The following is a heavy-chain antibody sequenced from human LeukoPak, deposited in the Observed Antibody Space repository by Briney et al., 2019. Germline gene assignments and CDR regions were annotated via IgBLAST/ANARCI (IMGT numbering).Heavy chain of an antibody. V-gene: IGHV4-59*08. Sequence: SETLSLACTVSGDSINAYYWGWIRQPPGKGLEWIGYIYFSGTTKYNPSLESRVTISVDTSKNQFSLKLSSVTAADTAVYYCARRRAEGGSNGHYNWFDPWGQGILVTVSS. J-gene: IGHJ5*02. D-gene: IGHD6-13*01. CDR3: ARRRAEGGSNGHYNWFDP. CDR2: IYFSGTT. CDR1: GDSINAYY.